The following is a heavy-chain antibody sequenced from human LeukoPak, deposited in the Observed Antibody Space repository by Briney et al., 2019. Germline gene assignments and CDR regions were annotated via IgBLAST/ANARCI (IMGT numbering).Heavy chain of an antibody. V-gene: IGHV4-59*02. CDR2: IYYSGST. CDR1: GFTVSSNY. CDR3: ARIAVVTQGDAFDL. Sequence: GSLRLSCAASGFTVSSNYMSWIRQPPGKGLEWIGYIYYSGSTNYNPSLKSRVTISVDTSKNQFSLKLSSVTAADTAVYYCARIAVVTQGDAFDLWGRGTLVTVSS. D-gene: IGHD4-23*01. J-gene: IGHJ3*01.